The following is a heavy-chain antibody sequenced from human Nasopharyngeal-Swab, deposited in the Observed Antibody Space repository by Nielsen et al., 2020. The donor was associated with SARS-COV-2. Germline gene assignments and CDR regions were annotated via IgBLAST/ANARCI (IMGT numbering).Heavy chain of an antibody. CDR1: GYSFTNYW. CDR2: IYPGDSDT. D-gene: IGHD6-19*01. Sequence: GESLKISCKGSGYSFTNYWIGWVRQMPGKGLEWMGIIYPGDSDTRYSPSFQGQVTISADKSISTAYLQWSSLKASDTAMYYCASPAIAVAGTGDYGMDVWGQGTTVTVSS. V-gene: IGHV5-51*01. CDR3: ASPAIAVAGTGDYGMDV. J-gene: IGHJ6*02.